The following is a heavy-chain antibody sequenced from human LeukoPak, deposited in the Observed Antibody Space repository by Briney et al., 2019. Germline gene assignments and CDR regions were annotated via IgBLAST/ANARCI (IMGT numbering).Heavy chain of an antibody. CDR2: ITGSSSTI. D-gene: IGHD6-13*01. CDR3: AREPTYTSTWYTSCDY. J-gene: IGHJ4*02. V-gene: IGHV3-48*01. Sequence: GGSLRLSCAASGFTFTNYNMNWVRQAPGKGLEWVSYITGSSSTIYYADSVKGRFTISRDNAKNSPYLQMNSLRAEDTAVYYCAREPTYTSTWYTSCDYWGQGTLVTVSS. CDR1: GFTFTNYN.